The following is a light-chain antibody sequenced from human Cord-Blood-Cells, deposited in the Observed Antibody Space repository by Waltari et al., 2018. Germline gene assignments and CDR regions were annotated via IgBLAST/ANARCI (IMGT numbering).Light chain of an antibody. J-gene: IGLJ3*02. CDR1: SSDVGSYNL. Sequence: QSALTQPASVSGSPGQSITISCTGTSSDVGSYNLVSWYQQHPGKAPKLMIYEGSKRPAGVWNRCSCSKAGHTASLTNSGLQAEDEADYYCCSYAGSSTWVVGGGTKLTVL. CDR2: EGS. V-gene: IGLV2-23*01. CDR3: CSYAGSSTWV.